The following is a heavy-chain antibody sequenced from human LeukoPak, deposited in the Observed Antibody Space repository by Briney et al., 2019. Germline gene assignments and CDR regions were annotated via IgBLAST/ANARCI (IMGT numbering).Heavy chain of an antibody. CDR2: INPNSGDT. Sequence: GASVKVSCKASGYTFTGYYIHWVRQAPGQGLEWMGRINPNSGDTNYAQKFQGKVTMTRDTSISTVYMDLRSLRSDDPAVYYCARGDVAPGYWGQGTLVTVSS. D-gene: IGHD5-24*01. CDR1: GYTFTGYY. J-gene: IGHJ4*02. CDR3: ARGDVAPGY. V-gene: IGHV1-2*02.